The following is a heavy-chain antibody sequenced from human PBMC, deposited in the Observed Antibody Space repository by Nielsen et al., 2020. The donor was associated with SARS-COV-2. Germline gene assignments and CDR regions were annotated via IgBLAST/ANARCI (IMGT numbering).Heavy chain of an antibody. D-gene: IGHD3-9*01. CDR1: GYTLTELS. CDR2: FDPEDGET. Sequence: ASVKVSCKVSGYTLTELSMHWVRQAPGKGLEWMGGFDPEDGETIYAQKFQGRVTMTEDTSTDTAYMELSSLRSEDTAVYYCATLSAVRYFDWLLGRRFEYWGQGTLVTVSS. CDR3: ATLSAVRYFDWLLGRRFEY. V-gene: IGHV1-24*01. J-gene: IGHJ4*02.